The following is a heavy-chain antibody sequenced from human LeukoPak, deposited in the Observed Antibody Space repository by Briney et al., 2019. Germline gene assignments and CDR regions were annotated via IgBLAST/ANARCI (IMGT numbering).Heavy chain of an antibody. J-gene: IGHJ4*02. V-gene: IGHV3-43*02. CDR1: GFTFDDYD. D-gene: IGHD3-10*01. CDR3: AKAWFGERSGGGFDY. Sequence: PGGSLRLSCAASGFTFDDYDIHWVRQAPGKGLEWVSLISGDGGSTYYADSVKGRFTTSRDNSKNSLYLQMNSLRTEDTALYYCAKAWFGERSGGGFDYWGQGTLVTVSS. CDR2: ISGDGGST.